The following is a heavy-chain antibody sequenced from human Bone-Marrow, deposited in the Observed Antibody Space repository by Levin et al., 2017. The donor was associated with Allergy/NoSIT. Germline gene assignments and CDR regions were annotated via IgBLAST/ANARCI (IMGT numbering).Heavy chain of an antibody. Sequence: GASVKVSCKASGYSFIAYYIHWVRQAPGQGLEWMGWINPKNGGTNYAQKFKGRVTMTRDTSINTAYMELSRQRPDDTAFYYCVRSPAGWGEWAALDSWGQGTLVTVSS. J-gene: IGHJ4*02. V-gene: IGHV1-2*02. CDR1: GYSFIAYY. CDR3: VRSPAGWGEWAALDS. CDR2: INPKNGGT. D-gene: IGHD1-26*01.